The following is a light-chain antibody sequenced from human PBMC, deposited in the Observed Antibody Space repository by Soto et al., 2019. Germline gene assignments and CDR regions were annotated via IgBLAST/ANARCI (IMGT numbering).Light chain of an antibody. Sequence: DIRMTQSPSTLSASVGDRVTITCRASQSISSWLAWYQHKPGKAPKLLIYKASSLESGVPSRFSGSGSGKEFTLTISSLQPDDFATYYCQQYNSYSSTFGHGTKVEIX. V-gene: IGKV1-5*03. CDR1: QSISSW. CDR2: KAS. CDR3: QQYNSYSST. J-gene: IGKJ1*01.